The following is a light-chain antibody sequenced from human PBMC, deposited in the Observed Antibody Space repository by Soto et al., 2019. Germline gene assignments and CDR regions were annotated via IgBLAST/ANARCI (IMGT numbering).Light chain of an antibody. CDR3: DSYTSSRAYV. J-gene: IGLJ1*01. CDR1: ISDVGSYNY. V-gene: IGLV2-14*03. CDR2: DVS. Sequence: QSALTQPASVSGSPGQSITISCTGTISDVGSYNYVSWYQQYPGKAPKLMIYDVSTRPSGVSDRFSGSKSGNTASLTISGLQAEDEADYYCDSYTSSRAYVFGIGTKVTVL.